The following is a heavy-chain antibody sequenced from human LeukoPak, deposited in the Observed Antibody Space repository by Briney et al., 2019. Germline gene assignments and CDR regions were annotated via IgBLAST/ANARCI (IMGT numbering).Heavy chain of an antibody. D-gene: IGHD1-1*01. J-gene: IGHJ4*02. CDR3: ARDPEYSDK. Sequence: GGSLRLSCVGSGFIFGDFYMNWIRQAPGKGLEWISFITSSGDSIYYADSVEGRFTVFRDNAKNSLYLQMNSLRAEDAAVYFCARDPEYSDKWGQGTLVSVSS. CDR2: ITSSGDSI. V-gene: IGHV3-11*01. CDR1: GFIFGDFY.